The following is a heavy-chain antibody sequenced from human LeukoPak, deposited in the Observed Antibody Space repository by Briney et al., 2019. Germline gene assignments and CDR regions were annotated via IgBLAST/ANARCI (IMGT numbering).Heavy chain of an antibody. D-gene: IGHD3-22*01. V-gene: IGHV3-23*01. J-gene: IGHJ3*02. CDR3: AKVRMITMIAYDAFDI. CDR2: ISGSGHST. CDR1: GFTFNSYA. Sequence: SGGSLRLSCAASGFTFNSYAMNWVRQAPGRGLEWVSAISGSGHSTYYADSVKGRFSISRDNSKNTLYLLMNSLRAEDTAIYYCAKVRMITMIAYDAFDIWGQGSMVTVSS.